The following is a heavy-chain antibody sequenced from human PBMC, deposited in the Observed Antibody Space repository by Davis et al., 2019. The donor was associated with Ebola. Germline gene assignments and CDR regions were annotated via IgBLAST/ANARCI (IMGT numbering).Heavy chain of an antibody. CDR1: GFTFSSYA. Sequence: GESLKISCAASGFTFSSYAMSWVRQAPGKGLEWVSAISGSGGSTYYADSVKGRFTISGDNSKNTLYLQMNSLRAEDTAVYYCAKLTDFWSGYYLHHWGQGTLVTVSS. J-gene: IGHJ5*02. CDR2: ISGSGGST. D-gene: IGHD3-3*01. V-gene: IGHV3-23*01. CDR3: AKLTDFWSGYYLHH.